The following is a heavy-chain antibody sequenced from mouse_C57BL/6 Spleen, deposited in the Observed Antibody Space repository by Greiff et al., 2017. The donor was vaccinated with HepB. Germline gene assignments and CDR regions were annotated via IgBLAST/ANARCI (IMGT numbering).Heavy chain of an antibody. D-gene: IGHD1-1*01. CDR2: INPNNGGT. CDR1: GYTFTDYY. J-gene: IGHJ1*03. CDR3: ARSSYYGSRHFDV. V-gene: IGHV1-26*01. Sequence: EVQLQQSGPELVKPGASVKISCKASGYTFTDYYMNWVKQSHGKSLEWIGDINPNNGGTSYNQKFKGKAKLTVDKSSSTAYMELRSLTSEDSAVYYCARSSYYGSRHFDVWGTGTTVTVSS.